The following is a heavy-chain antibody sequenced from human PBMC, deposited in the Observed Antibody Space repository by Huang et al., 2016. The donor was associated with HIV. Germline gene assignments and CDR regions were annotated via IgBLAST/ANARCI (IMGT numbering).Heavy chain of an antibody. D-gene: IGHD3-3*01. Sequence: QVQLQESGPGLVKPSQTLSLTCTVSGDSIRRGGYYWTWIRQSPAKGLEWIGYSYYSGGCDYNPSLKSRVSISIDAFKNRVALKLKSVTVADTAVYYCARAPATHSVFFYWGQGTLVTVSA. CDR2: SYYSGGC. CDR3: ARAPATHSVFFY. V-gene: IGHV4-30-4*08. CDR1: GDSIRRGGYY. J-gene: IGHJ4*02.